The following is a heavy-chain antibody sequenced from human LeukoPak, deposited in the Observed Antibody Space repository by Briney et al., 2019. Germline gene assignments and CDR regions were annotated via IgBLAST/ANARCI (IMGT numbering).Heavy chain of an antibody. Sequence: SETLSLTCTVSGYSISSGYYWGWIRPPPGKGLEWIGSIYHSGSTYYNPSLKSRVTISVDTSKNQFSLKLSSVTAADTAVYYCASLWDIVVVPAAPVVDYWGQGTLVTVSS. D-gene: IGHD2-2*01. V-gene: IGHV4-38-2*02. J-gene: IGHJ4*02. CDR2: IYHSGST. CDR3: ASLWDIVVVPAAPVVDY. CDR1: GYSISSGYY.